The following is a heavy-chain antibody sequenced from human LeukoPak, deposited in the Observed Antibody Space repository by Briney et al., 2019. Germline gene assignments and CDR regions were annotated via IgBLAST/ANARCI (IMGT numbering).Heavy chain of an antibody. CDR1: GYSISSGYY. V-gene: IGHV4-38-2*02. J-gene: IGHJ4*02. CDR3: ARAPGIAAAGPFDY. Sequence: SETLSLTCTVSGYSISSGYYWGWIRQPPGKGLEWIGSIYHSGSTNYNPSLKSRVTISVDKSKNQFSLKLSSVTAADTAVYYCARAPGIAAAGPFDYWGQGTLVTVSS. CDR2: IYHSGST. D-gene: IGHD6-13*01.